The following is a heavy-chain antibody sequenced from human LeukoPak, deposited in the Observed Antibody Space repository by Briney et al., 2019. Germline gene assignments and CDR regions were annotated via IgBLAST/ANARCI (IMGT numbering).Heavy chain of an antibody. D-gene: IGHD3-10*01. J-gene: IGHJ4*02. Sequence: GASVKVSCKASGYTFTGYYMHWVQQAPGQGLEWMGRINPNSGGTNYAQKFQGRVTMTRDTSISTAYMELSRLRSDDTAVYYCARSRYYGSGSQKYYFDYWGQGTLVTVSS. V-gene: IGHV1-2*06. CDR3: ARSRYYGSGSQKYYFDY. CDR1: GYTFTGYY. CDR2: INPNSGGT.